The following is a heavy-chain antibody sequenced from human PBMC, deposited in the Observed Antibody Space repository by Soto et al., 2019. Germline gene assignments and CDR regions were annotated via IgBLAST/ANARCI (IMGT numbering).Heavy chain of an antibody. D-gene: IGHD1-26*01. Sequence: SETLSLTCTVSGGSMSSYYWTWIRQPPGKGLEWIGYIDHSGNTNYNASLKSRVTISVDTSNNQFSLRMNSVTAADTAMYYCAREYSGTYYTHYYGLDVWGQGATVTVSS. CDR1: GGSMSSYY. CDR2: IDHSGNT. V-gene: IGHV4-59*01. CDR3: AREYSGTYYTHYYGLDV. J-gene: IGHJ6*02.